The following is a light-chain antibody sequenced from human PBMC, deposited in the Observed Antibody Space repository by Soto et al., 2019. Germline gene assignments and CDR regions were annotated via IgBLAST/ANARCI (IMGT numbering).Light chain of an antibody. CDR2: DVS. CDR3: CSYAGSYTFGV. CDR1: SSDVGGYNY. V-gene: IGLV2-11*01. J-gene: IGLJ1*01. Sequence: QSALTQPRSVCGSPGQSVSSSCTGTSSDVGGYNYVSWYQQHPGKAPKLMIYDVSKRPSGVPDRFSGSKSGNTASLTISGLQAEDEADYYCCSYAGSYTFGVFGTGTKVTVL.